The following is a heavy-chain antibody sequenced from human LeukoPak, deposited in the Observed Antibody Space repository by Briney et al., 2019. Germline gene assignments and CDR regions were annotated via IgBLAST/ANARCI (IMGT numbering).Heavy chain of an antibody. Sequence: SETLSLTCTVSGGSISSTNYYWAWIRQPPGRGLEWIGSIYYIGTTFDNPSLKSRVTLSVDTSKNQFSLRLTSVTAADTAFYYCAREEYSSDWYGHDSWGQGTLVTVSS. CDR1: GGSISSTNYY. CDR3: AREEYSSDWYGHDS. CDR2: IYYIGTT. D-gene: IGHD6-13*01. V-gene: IGHV4-39*07. J-gene: IGHJ4*02.